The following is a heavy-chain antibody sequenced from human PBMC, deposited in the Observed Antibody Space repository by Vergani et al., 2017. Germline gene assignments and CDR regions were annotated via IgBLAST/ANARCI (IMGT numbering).Heavy chain of an antibody. CDR2: IHANGNT. V-gene: IGHV4-61*02. D-gene: IGHD4-17*01. CDR1: GGSISSGDYY. Sequence: QVQLQESGPGLVKPSQTLSLTCTVSGGSISSGDYYWSWIRQPPGKGLEWIGRIHANGNTKYNPSLESRVTMSLDTSTTQFSLKLNSLTAADTAVYYCARASMGVTTFGYWGQGALVTVSS. CDR3: ARASMGVTTFGY. J-gene: IGHJ4*02.